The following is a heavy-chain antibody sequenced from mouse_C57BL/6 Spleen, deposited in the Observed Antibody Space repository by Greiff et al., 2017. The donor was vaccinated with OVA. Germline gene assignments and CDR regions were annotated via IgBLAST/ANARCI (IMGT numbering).Heavy chain of an antibody. Sequence: DVMLVESGGGLVKPGGSLKLSCAASGFTFSDYGMHWVRQAPEKGLEWVAYISSGSGTIYYAATVKGRFTISRDNAKNTLFLQMTSLRSEDTAMYYCARTYGKGYAMDYWGQGTSVTVSS. J-gene: IGHJ4*01. D-gene: IGHD2-1*01. CDR3: ARTYGKGYAMDY. CDR1: GFTFSDYG. V-gene: IGHV5-17*01. CDR2: ISSGSGTI.